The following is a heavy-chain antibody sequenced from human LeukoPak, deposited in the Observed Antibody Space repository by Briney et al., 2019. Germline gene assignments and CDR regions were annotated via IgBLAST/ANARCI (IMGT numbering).Heavy chain of an antibody. CDR3: SRVHKAFDGARDTFDI. CDR1: GDSVSSNSAA. V-gene: IGHV6-1*01. Sequence: SQTLSPTCAIAGDSVSSNSAAWNWIRQSPSRGLEWLGRTYYRSKWYNDYAVSVKSRITINPDTSKNQFSLQLNSVTPEDTAVYYCSRVHKAFDGARDTFDIWGQGTMVTVSS. D-gene: IGHD3-10*01. CDR2: TYYRSKWYN. J-gene: IGHJ3*02.